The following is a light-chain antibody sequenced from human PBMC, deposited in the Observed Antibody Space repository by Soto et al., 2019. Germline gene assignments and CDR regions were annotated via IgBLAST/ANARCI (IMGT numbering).Light chain of an antibody. J-gene: IGKJ2*01. CDR2: GAS. CDR1: QSVSSNY. Sequence: EIVLTRSPGTLSLSPGDRATLSCRASQSVSSNYLAWYQQKPGQTPRLLIYGASSRATGIPDRFSGSGSGTDFTLTISRLETEDFAVYYCQQYGTTLATFGQGTKLEIK. CDR3: QQYGTTLAT. V-gene: IGKV3-20*01.